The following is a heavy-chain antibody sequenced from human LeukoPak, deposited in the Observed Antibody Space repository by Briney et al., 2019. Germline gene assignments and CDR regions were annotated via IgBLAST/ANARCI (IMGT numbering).Heavy chain of an antibody. CDR2: ISGTGGST. Sequence: PGGSLRLSCAASGFTFSNYAMSWVRQAPGKGLEWVAGISGTGGSTHYADSVKGRFTISRDNSKNTVYLQMNSLRAEDTAVYYCARDSYSSSPGGYYWGQGTLVTVSS. D-gene: IGHD6-6*01. CDR1: GFTFSNYA. J-gene: IGHJ4*02. V-gene: IGHV3-23*01. CDR3: ARDSYSSSPGGYY.